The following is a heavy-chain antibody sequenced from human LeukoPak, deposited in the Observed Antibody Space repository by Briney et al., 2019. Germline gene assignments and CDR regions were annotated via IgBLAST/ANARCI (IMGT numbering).Heavy chain of an antibody. D-gene: IGHD3-3*01. J-gene: IGHJ4*02. CDR1: GFTFDDYT. CDR3: ASAIRFLEWLYDY. CDR2: IYSGGST. V-gene: IGHV3-66*02. Sequence: GGSLRLSCAASGFTFDDYTMHWVRQAPGKGLEWVSVIYSGGSTYYADSVKGRFTISRDNSKNTLYLQMNSLRAEDTAVYYCASAIRFLEWLYDYWGQGTLVTVSS.